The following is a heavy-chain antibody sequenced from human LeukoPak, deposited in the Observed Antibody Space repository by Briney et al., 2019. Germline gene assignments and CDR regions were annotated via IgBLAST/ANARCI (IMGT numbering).Heavy chain of an antibody. CDR1: GFNFDEYA. J-gene: IGHJ4*02. D-gene: IGHD3-10*01. CDR3: ARYGSGSNYRDPFDS. CDR2: IYRDSSMI. Sequence: GGSLRLSCVASGFNFDEYAMNWVRQAPGKGLEWISCIYRDSSMIHYADSVRGRFTVSRDNAKNSVYLQMNSLRAEDTAVYFCARYGSGSNYRDPFDSWGQGTLATVSS. V-gene: IGHV3-48*01.